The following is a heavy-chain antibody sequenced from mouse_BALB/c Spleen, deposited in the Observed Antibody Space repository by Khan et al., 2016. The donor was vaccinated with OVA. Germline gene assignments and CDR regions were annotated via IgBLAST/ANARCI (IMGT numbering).Heavy chain of an antibody. J-gene: IGHJ2*01. CDR3: ARCYGSDFDY. Sequence: VQLQQSGPELVKPGASVKISCKASGYSFTGYFMNWVMQSRGKNLEWIGRINPHIGETFYNQKFKGKATLTVDESSSTAHMELRSLASEDSAVYYCARCYGSDFDYWGQGTTLTVSS. D-gene: IGHD1-1*01. CDR2: INPHIGET. CDR1: GYSFTGYF. V-gene: IGHV1-20*02.